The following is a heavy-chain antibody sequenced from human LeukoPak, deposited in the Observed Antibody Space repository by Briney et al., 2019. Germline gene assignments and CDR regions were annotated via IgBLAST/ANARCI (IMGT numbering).Heavy chain of an antibody. CDR2: VSYSGST. Sequence: PSETLSLTCTVSGGSISSSSYYWGWVRQPPGKGLEWIGSVSYSGSTSYNPSLKSRVTISLDTSKNQFSLRLSSVTAADTAVYYCARRSVVTAINFDAFDIWGQGTMVTVSS. CDR1: GGSISSSSYY. J-gene: IGHJ3*02. CDR3: ARRSVVTAINFDAFDI. D-gene: IGHD2-21*02. V-gene: IGHV4-39*07.